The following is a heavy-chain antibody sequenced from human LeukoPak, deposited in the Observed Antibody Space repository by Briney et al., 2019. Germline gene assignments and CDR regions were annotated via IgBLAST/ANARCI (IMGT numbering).Heavy chain of an antibody. V-gene: IGHV4-39*07. Sequence: SETLSLTCTVSGGSISSSSYYWGWIRQPPGKGLEWIGSIYYSGSTYYNPSLKSRVTISVDTSKNQFSLKLSSVTAADTAVYYCARDPLYGDYSTVFDYWGQGTLVTVSS. CDR2: IYYSGST. CDR1: GGSISSSSYY. CDR3: ARDPLYGDYSTVFDY. D-gene: IGHD4-17*01. J-gene: IGHJ4*02.